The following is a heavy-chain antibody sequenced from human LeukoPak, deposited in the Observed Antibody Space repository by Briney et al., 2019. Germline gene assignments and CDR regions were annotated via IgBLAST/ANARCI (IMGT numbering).Heavy chain of an antibody. J-gene: IGHJ4*02. Sequence: GGSLRLSCAASGFTFSRNSMNWVRQAPGKGLEWVSSISTSSSYINYADSVKGRFTISRDNAKNSLYLQMNSLRAEDTAVYYCARGIVATIGYFDYWGQGTLVTVSS. V-gene: IGHV3-21*01. CDR3: ARGIVATIGYFDY. CDR2: ISTSSSYI. CDR1: GFTFSRNS. D-gene: IGHD5-12*01.